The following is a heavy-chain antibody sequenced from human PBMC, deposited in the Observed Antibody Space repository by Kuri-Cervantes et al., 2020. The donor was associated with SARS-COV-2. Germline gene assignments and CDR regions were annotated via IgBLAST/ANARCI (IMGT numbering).Heavy chain of an antibody. CDR2: INHSGST. Sequence: ESLKISCAVYGRSFSGYYWSWIRQPPGKGLEWIGEINHSGSTNYNPSLKSRVTISVDTSKNQFSLKLSSVAAADTAVYYCARGRIGYSSGWSYWYFDLWGRGTLVTVSS. J-gene: IGHJ2*01. CDR3: ARGRIGYSSGWSYWYFDL. CDR1: GRSFSGYY. V-gene: IGHV4-34*01. D-gene: IGHD6-19*01.